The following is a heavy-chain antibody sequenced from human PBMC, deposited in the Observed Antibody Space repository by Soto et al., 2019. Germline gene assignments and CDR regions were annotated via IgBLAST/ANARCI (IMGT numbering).Heavy chain of an antibody. CDR1: GFTFSTYA. J-gene: IGHJ4*02. D-gene: IGHD1-26*01. V-gene: IGHV3-30-3*01. Sequence: QVQLVESGGGVVQPGRSLRLSCAASGFTFSTYAIHWVRQAPGKGQEWVALISYGGSNKYYADSVKGRFTISRDNSKNTLYLQVDSLGAEDTAVYYCAREGGGHYYYFDYWGQGTLVTVSS. CDR2: ISYGGSNK. CDR3: AREGGGHYYYFDY.